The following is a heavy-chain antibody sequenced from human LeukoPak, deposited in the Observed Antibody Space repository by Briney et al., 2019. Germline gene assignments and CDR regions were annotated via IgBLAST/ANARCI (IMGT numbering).Heavy chain of an antibody. CDR1: GYTFTKNG. V-gene: IGHV1-18*01. CDR2: ISGNDGNT. J-gene: IGHJ6*03. CDR3: ARVTRHNYFYYVDV. Sequence: ASVKVSCKTSGYTFTKNGITWVRQAPGQGLEWMGRISGNDGNTNYAQNFRGRVVMTTDTYTSTAYIELRSLRYDDTAVYYCARVTRHNYFYYVDVWGKGTTVTVSS.